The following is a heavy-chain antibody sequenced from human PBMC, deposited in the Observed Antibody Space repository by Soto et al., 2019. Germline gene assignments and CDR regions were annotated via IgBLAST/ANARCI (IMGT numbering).Heavy chain of an antibody. Sequence: QLLESGGALVQPGGSLRLSCAGYGFTFSDYAMTWVRQAPGKGLEWVSFVRASAIETYSSDSVRGRLTISRDNSKNRLFMQMNDLRGEDTAVYYCAKGSSVVHHMAVWGRGTTVTVTS. CDR1: GFTFSDYA. CDR3: AKGSSVVHHMAV. CDR2: VRASAIET. V-gene: IGHV3-23*01. J-gene: IGHJ6*03. D-gene: IGHD6-6*01.